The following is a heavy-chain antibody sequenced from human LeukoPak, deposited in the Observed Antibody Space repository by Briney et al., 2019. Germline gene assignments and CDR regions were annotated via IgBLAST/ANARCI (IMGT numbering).Heavy chain of an antibody. D-gene: IGHD4-17*01. J-gene: IGHJ5*02. CDR1: GGSISNGDYY. CDR3: ARESRLRGTSWFDP. V-gene: IGHV4-31*03. CDR2: VFHSRHT. Sequence: PSQTLSLTCTVSGGSISNGDYYWGWIRQHPGKGLEGIGYVFHSRHTATNPSLKSRATISVDTSRNQFSLRLTSVTAADTAVYYCARESRLRGTSWFDPWGQGTLVTVSS.